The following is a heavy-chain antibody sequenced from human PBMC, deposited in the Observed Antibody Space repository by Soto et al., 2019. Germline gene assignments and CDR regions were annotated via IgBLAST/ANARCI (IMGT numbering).Heavy chain of an antibody. CDR3: AKDRDDNSGYPIPHY. CDR1: ECTIRNLG. J-gene: IGHJ4*02. D-gene: IGHD3-22*01. CDR2: IRDGGGDT. V-gene: IGHV3-23*01. Sequence: VSQRVCKTFFECTIRNLGISLVRKDQKKGPEWVSMIRDGGGDTYYAESVTGRFTISRDSSKNTLYLQMNSLRAEDTALYYCAKDRDDNSGYPIPHYWGLGTLVTVSS.